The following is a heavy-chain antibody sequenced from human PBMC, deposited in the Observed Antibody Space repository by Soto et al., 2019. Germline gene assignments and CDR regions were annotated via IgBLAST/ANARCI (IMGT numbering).Heavy chain of an antibody. Sequence: HITLKESGPTLVKPTQTLTLTCIFSGFSFSADGVGVGWIRQPPGKTLEWLALIYWDDDTRYRPSLKSRLTITKDSSKNQVVLTTTNMDPLETATYYCAHAFGGTSWPNDAFDVWGQGTVVTVSS. J-gene: IGHJ3*01. CDR2: IYWDDDT. CDR3: AHAFGGTSWPNDAFDV. CDR1: GFSFSADGVG. V-gene: IGHV2-5*02. D-gene: IGHD3-16*01.